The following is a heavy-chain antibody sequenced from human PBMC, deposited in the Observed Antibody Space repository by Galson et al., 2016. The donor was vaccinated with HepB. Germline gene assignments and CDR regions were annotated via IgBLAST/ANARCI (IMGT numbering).Heavy chain of an antibody. CDR2: ISPSSGYS. V-gene: IGHV3-11*06. CDR3: ARGGTRGFLDWYFDL. J-gene: IGHJ2*01. CDR1: EFTFGDYY. Sequence: SLRLSCAASEFTFGDYYMGWIRQAPGKGLEWVSHISPSSGYSKYGDSVKGRFSISRDNANTSLYLQMNSLRVDDTAVYLCARGGTRGFLDWYFDLWGRGTLVTVSS. D-gene: IGHD1-1*01.